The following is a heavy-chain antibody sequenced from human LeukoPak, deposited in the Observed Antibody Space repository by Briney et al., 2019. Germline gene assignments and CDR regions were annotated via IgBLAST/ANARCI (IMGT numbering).Heavy chain of an antibody. D-gene: IGHD5-12*01. CDR2: ISAYNGNT. V-gene: IGHV1-18*01. CDR1: GYTFTSYG. Sequence: ASVKVSCKASGYTFTSYGISWVRQAPGQGLEWMGWISAYNGNTNYAQKLQGRVTMTTDTSTSTAYMELRSLRSDDTAVYYCARDASMATDHCFDPWGQGTLVTVSS. CDR3: ARDASMATDHCFDP. J-gene: IGHJ5*02.